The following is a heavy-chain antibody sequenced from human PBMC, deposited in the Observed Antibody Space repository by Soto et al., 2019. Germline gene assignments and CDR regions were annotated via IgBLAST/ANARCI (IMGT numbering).Heavy chain of an antibody. D-gene: IGHD3-22*01. CDR3: SRGGYQSGYYETMPYYVDY. V-gene: IGHV3-49*03. Sequence: GSLRLSCTASGFNFGGHALYWFRQPPGEGQEWVGFTRSKAYGGTTEFAAYMRGRFTISRDDYRSIAYLNIHRPKTQDTAVYYCSRGGYQSGYYETMPYYVDYWGRGTLVTGSS. CDR2: TRSKAYGGTT. CDR1: GFNFGGHA. J-gene: IGHJ4*02.